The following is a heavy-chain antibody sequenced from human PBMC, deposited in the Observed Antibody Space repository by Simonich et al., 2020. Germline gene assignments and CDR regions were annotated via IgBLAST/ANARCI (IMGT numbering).Heavy chain of an antibody. CDR3: TRAVGRDTAMVVEDY. CDR2: IRSKAYGGTT. V-gene: IGHV3-49*02. D-gene: IGHD5-18*01. J-gene: IGHJ4*02. Sequence: EWVGFIRSKAYGGTTEYAASVKGRLTISRDDSKSIAYLQMNSLKTEDTAVYYCTRAVGRDTAMVVEDYWGQGTLVTVSS.